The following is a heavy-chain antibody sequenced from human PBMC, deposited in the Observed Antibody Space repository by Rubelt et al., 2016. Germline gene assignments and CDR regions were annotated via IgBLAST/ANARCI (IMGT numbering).Heavy chain of an antibody. CDR3: AGGVGFATNPYYRGPFDS. V-gene: IGHV4-34*02. Sequence: QAQLQQWGAGLLSPSDTLSLTCAVFTGSFNGYRWSWIRQKSDEGLEWIGEVTHSGDANYNPSLRARVSLSAESSKNTSSLRLTSLTAADTGLDVCAGGVGFATNPYYRGPFDSWGLGTQVTVSS. CDR2: VTHSGDA. J-gene: IGHJ4*02. CDR1: TGSFNGYR. D-gene: IGHD1-26*01.